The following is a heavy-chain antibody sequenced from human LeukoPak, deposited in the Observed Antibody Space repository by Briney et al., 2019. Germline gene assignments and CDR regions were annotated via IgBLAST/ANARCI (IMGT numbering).Heavy chain of an antibody. V-gene: IGHV3-23*01. CDR1: GFTFSIYA. Sequence: PGGSLRLSCAASGFTFSIYAMSWVRQAPGKGLEWVSVISGSGGDTYYAASVKGRFTISRDNSKNTLYLQMNSLRAEDTAVYYCARARLTDYVWGRRTFDIWGQGTMVTISS. D-gene: IGHD3-16*01. J-gene: IGHJ3*02. CDR2: ISGSGGDT. CDR3: ARARLTDYVWGRRTFDI.